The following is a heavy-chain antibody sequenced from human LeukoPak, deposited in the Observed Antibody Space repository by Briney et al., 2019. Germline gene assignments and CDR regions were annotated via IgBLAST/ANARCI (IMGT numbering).Heavy chain of an antibody. J-gene: IGHJ3*02. V-gene: IGHV4-4*07. CDR2: VFTSGIITGNT. Sequence: SETLSLTCTVSGGSISSYYWSWIRQPPGKGLEWIGRVFTSGIITGNTNYNPSVKSRVTMSVDSSKNQFSLKLRSVTAADTAVYYCARDRYYYDSSSYFSAFDTWGQGTMVTVSS. D-gene: IGHD3-22*01. CDR1: GGSISSYY. CDR3: ARDRYYYDSSSYFSAFDT.